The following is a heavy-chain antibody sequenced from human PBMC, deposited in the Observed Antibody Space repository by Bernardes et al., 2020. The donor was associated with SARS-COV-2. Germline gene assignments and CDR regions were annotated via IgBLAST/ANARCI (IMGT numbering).Heavy chain of an antibody. CDR3: AKDWAQRTPKWLPGY. J-gene: IGHJ4*02. D-gene: IGHD5-12*01. CDR2: ISYDGSNK. CDR1: GFTFSSYG. V-gene: IGHV3-30*18. Sequence: GGSLRLSCAASGFTFSSYGMHWVRQAPGKGLEWVAVISYDGSNKYYADSVKGRFTISRDNSKNTLYLQMNSLRAEDTAVYYCAKDWAQRTPKWLPGYWGQGTLVTVSS.